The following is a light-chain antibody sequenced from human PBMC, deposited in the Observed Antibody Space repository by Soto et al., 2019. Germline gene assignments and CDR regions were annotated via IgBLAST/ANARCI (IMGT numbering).Light chain of an antibody. Sequence: EIQMSRSPSSLSASVGDRVTITCRASQSISRYLNWYQQKPGKAPKLLIYAASNLQSGVPSRFSGGGSGTDFTLTISSLQPGDFGTYFCVQSYNTPHTFGQGTKLEIK. CDR2: AAS. J-gene: IGKJ2*01. CDR1: QSISRY. CDR3: VQSYNTPHT. V-gene: IGKV1-39*01.